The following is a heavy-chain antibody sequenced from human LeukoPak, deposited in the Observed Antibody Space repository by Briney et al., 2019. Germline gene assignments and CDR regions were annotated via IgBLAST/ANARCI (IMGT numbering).Heavy chain of an antibody. CDR3: ARGVVAVTGTLSWFDP. D-gene: IGHD6-19*01. V-gene: IGHV4-34*01. J-gene: IGHJ5*02. CDR2: INHSGST. Sequence: PSETLSLTCAVYGGSFSGYYWSWIRQPPGKGLEWIGEINHSGSTNYNPSLKSRVTISVDTSKNQFSLKWSSVTAADTAVYYCARGVVAVTGTLSWFDPWGQGTLVTVSS. CDR1: GGSFSGYY.